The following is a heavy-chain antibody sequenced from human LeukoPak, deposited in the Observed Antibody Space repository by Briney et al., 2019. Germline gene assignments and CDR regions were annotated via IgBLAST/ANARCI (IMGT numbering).Heavy chain of an antibody. V-gene: IGHV3-74*01. J-gene: IGHJ4*01. Sequence: GGSLRLSCATSGFSFTSYWLHWVRQGPGKGPEWVSRINGNGQSTSYADSVKGRFIISRDSARNTLYLYMTGLRVEDSAVYFCVRSFRIPYCSGNSCYPTDFDFWGRGTLVTVSS. CDR3: VRSFRIPYCSGNSCYPTDFDF. D-gene: IGHD2-15*01. CDR1: GFSFTSYW. CDR2: INGNGQST.